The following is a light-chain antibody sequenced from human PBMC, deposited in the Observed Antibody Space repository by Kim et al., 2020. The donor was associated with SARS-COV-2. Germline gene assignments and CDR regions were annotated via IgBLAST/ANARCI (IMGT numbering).Light chain of an antibody. J-gene: IGLJ3*02. CDR3: QSYDSSLSGWV. CDR2: GNS. Sequence: QRVIISCTGSSSNIRAHYALHWYQQLPGPAPQLLIYGNSNRPSGVPDRFSGSKSGTSASLAITGLQAEDEADYYCQSYDSSLSGWVLGGGTQLTVL. V-gene: IGLV1-40*01. CDR1: SSNIRAHYA.